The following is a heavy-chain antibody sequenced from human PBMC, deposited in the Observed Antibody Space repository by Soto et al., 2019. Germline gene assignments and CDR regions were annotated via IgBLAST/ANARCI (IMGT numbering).Heavy chain of an antibody. D-gene: IGHD3-22*01. CDR2: ISGSGGST. Sequence: EVQLLESGGGLVQPGGSLRLSCAASGFTFSSYAMSWVRQAPGKGLEWVSAISGSGGSTYYADSVKGRFTISRDNSKNTLYLQMNSLRAEDTAVYYCAKDDAYYYDSSGYYPFDYWGQGTLVTVSS. J-gene: IGHJ4*02. V-gene: IGHV3-23*01. CDR3: AKDDAYYYDSSGYYPFDY. CDR1: GFTFSSYA.